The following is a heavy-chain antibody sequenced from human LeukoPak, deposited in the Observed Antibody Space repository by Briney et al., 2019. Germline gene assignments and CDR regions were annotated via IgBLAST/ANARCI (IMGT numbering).Heavy chain of an antibody. CDR2: IYYSGST. J-gene: IGHJ3*02. D-gene: IGHD6-13*01. CDR3: ARPRPPAYSSSWDYAFDI. CDR1: GGSISSYY. V-gene: IGHV4-59*08. Sequence: SETLSLTCTVSGGSISSYYWSWIRQPPGKGLEWIGYIYYSGSTNYNPSLKSRVTISVDTSKNQFSLKLSSVTAADTAVYYCARPRPPAYSSSWDYAFDIWGQGTMVTVSS.